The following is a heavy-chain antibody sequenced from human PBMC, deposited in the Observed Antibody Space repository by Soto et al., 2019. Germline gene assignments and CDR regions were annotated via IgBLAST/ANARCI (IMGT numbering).Heavy chain of an antibody. D-gene: IGHD1-1*01. CDR1: GDTFDDYT. Sequence: QVQLVQSGSEVKKPGSSVKVSCKASGDTFDDYTLTWVRQAPGQRLEWMGRIVPVLVVPNYAQNFQGRLTITADISTSTVYMELSSLRSEDTAVYYCARVGRTTGTISWWFDPWGQGTLVTVSS. V-gene: IGHV1-69*02. J-gene: IGHJ5*02. CDR2: IVPVLVVP. CDR3: ARVGRTTGTISWWFDP.